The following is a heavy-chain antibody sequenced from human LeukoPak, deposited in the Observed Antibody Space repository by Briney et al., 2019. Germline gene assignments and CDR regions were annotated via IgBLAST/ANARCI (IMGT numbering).Heavy chain of an antibody. D-gene: IGHD2-2*01. Sequence: PSETLSLTCTVSGGSISSYYWSWIRQPPGKGLEWVGYIYYSGSTNYNPSLKSRVTISVDTSKNQFSLKLSSVTAADTAVYYCARGGSDCSSTSCYLEFDYWGQGTLVTVSS. J-gene: IGHJ4*02. CDR3: ARGGSDCSSTSCYLEFDY. CDR1: GGSISSYY. V-gene: IGHV4-59*01. CDR2: IYYSGST.